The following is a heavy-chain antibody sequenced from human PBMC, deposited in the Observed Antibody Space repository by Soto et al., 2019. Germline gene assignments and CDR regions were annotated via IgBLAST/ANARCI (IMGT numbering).Heavy chain of an antibody. D-gene: IGHD3-22*01. CDR2: IYHSGST. CDR3: ARVTADSSGSDH. J-gene: IGHJ4*02. Sequence: SETLSLTCAVSGGSISSGGYSWSWIRQPPGKGLEWIGYIYHSGSTYYNPSLKSRVTISVDTSKNQFSLKLSSVTAADTAVYYCARVTADSSGSDHWGQGTLVTVPS. V-gene: IGHV4-30-2*01. CDR1: GGSISSGGYS.